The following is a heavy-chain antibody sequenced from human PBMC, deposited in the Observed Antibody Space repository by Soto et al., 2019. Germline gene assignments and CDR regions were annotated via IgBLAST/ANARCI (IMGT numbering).Heavy chain of an antibody. D-gene: IGHD2-15*01. CDR3: AIGYCSGGSCYPYWFDP. CDR2: MNPNSGNT. V-gene: IGHV1-8*01. J-gene: IGHJ5*02. CDR1: GYTFTSYD. Sequence: ASVKVSCKASGYTFTSYDINWVRQATGQGLEWMGWMNPNSGNTGYAQKIQGRVTMTRNTSISTTYMELSSLRSEDTALYYCAIGYCSGGSCYPYWFDPWGQGTLVTVSS.